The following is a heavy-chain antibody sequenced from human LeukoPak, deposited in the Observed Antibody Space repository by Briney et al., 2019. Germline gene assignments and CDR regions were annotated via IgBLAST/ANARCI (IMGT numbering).Heavy chain of an antibody. V-gene: IGHV4-34*01. J-gene: IGHJ4*02. CDR2: INHRGST. CDR3: ARGGYWKFDY. Sequence: PSETLSLTCAVYGESFSGYYWSWIRQSPGKGLEWIGEINHRGSTNYNPSLKSRVTVSVDTSKNQFSLKMTSVTAADTAIYYCARGGYWKFDYWGQGAQVTVSS. D-gene: IGHD2-15*01. CDR1: GESFSGYY.